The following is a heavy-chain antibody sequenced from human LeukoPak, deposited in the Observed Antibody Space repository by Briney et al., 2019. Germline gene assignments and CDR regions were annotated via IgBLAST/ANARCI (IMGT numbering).Heavy chain of an antibody. Sequence: PGRSLRLSCAASGFTFSAYALNWVRQAPGKGLEWVSGIGGSGGTTYYTDSVKGRFTISRDSSKNTLYLQMNSLRAEDTAIYYCAKESSGTADNFDNWGQGTLVTVSS. V-gene: IGHV3-23*01. CDR2: IGGSGGTT. J-gene: IGHJ4*02. CDR1: GFTFSAYA. D-gene: IGHD6-13*01. CDR3: AKESSGTADNFDN.